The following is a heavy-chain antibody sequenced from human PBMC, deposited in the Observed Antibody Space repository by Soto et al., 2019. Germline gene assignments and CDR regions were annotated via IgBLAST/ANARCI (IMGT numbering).Heavy chain of an antibody. CDR1: GGSISSGGYY. V-gene: IGHV4-31*03. Sequence: SETLSLTCTVSGGSISSGGYYWSWIRQHPGKGLEWIGYIYYSGSTYYNPSLKSRVTISVDTSKNQFSLKLSSVTAADTAVYYCARGNYGDCYFDYWGQGTLVTVSS. D-gene: IGHD4-17*01. J-gene: IGHJ4*02. CDR2: IYYSGST. CDR3: ARGNYGDCYFDY.